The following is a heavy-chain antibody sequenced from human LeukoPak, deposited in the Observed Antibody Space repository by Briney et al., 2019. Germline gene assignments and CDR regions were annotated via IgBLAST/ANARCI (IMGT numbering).Heavy chain of an antibody. V-gene: IGHV1-69*13. CDR3: ARGLDYGGNSVSWSD. CDR2: IIPIFGTA. D-gene: IGHD4-23*01. J-gene: IGHJ4*02. CDR1: GYTFTSYG. Sequence: HRASVKVSCKASGYTFTSYGISWVRQAPGQGLEWMGGIIPIFGTANYAQKFQGRVTITADESTSTAYMELSSLRSEDTAVYYCARGLDYGGNSVSWSDWGQGTLVTVSS.